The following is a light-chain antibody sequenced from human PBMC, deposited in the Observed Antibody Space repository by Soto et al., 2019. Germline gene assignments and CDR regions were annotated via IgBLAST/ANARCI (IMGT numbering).Light chain of an antibody. CDR3: QQYDNLLT. J-gene: IGKJ5*01. CDR1: PNISNY. V-gene: IGKV1-33*01. Sequence: DIPMTQSPSSLSASVGDRVNFTCQASPNISNYLNWYQPKPGEAPKLLIYYASNFETGVPSRFSGSGSGTDSTFTISLLTPDVIATYYCQQYDNLLTFGQGTKLDIK. CDR2: YAS.